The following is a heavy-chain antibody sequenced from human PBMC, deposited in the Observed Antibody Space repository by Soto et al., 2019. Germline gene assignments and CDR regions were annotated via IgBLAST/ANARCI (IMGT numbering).Heavy chain of an antibody. J-gene: IGHJ5*02. CDR2: ISRSGST. CDR1: GGSITSGNSYS. V-gene: IGHV4-30-2*01. CDR3: ARAVAPYLGTWFDP. Sequence: QLQLQESGSGLVKPSQTLSLTCTVSGGSITSGNSYSWSWIRQPPGKGLEWIGSISRSGSTSYNPSLKGRVTMSVDKSKNQSSLKLSSVTAADTAVYYCARAVAPYLGTWFDPWGQGTLVIVSS. D-gene: IGHD3-16*01.